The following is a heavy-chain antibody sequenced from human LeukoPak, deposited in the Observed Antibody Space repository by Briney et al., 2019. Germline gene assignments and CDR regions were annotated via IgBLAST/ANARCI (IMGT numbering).Heavy chain of an antibody. Sequence: GGSLRLSCAASGFTFSSYAMSWVRQAPGKGLEWVSAISGSGGSTYYADSVKGRFTISRDNSKNTLYLQMNSLRAEDTALYYCAKDTDYYRYYGMDVWGQGTTVTVSS. CDR3: AKDTDYYRYYGMDV. CDR2: ISGSGGST. D-gene: IGHD4-17*01. CDR1: GFTFSSYA. V-gene: IGHV3-23*01. J-gene: IGHJ6*02.